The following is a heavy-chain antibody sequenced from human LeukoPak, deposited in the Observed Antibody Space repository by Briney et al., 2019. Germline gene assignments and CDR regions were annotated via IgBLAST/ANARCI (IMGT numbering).Heavy chain of an antibody. Sequence: GGSLRLSCSASGFTFSTYWMSWVRQAPGKGLEWVANMRRDGNEIYYLDSVRGRFTISRDNAKNSLYLQMNSLRAEDTAVYYCARLCRGNQLAGFDSWGQGTLVTVSS. CDR2: MRRDGNEI. CDR3: ARLCRGNQLAGFDS. CDR1: GFTFSTYW. V-gene: IGHV3-7*01. D-gene: IGHD2-2*01. J-gene: IGHJ4*02.